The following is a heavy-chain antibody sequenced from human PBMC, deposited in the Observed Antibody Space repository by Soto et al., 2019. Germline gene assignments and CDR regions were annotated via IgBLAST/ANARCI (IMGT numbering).Heavy chain of an antibody. CDR2: IIPIVGRT. D-gene: IGHD3-10*01. J-gene: IGHJ6*01. Sequence: ASVKVYCKASGGTFSSYAISWVRRAPGQGLEWMGGIIPIVGRTSYAQKFQGRVTITADESTSTAYMELSSLRSEDTAVYYCARGFFSCSIIYYYFLMSFWGQGTTVPGSS. CDR1: GGTFSSYA. CDR3: ARGFFSCSIIYYYFLMSF. V-gene: IGHV1-69*13.